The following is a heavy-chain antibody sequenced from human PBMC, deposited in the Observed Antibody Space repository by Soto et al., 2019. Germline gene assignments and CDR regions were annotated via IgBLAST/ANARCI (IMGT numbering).Heavy chain of an antibody. CDR2: MNPNSGNT. Sequence: QVQLVQSGAEVKKPGASVKVSCKASGYTCTSYDINWVRQATGQGLEWMGWMNPNSGNTGYAQKFQGRVTMTRNTSISTDYMELSSLRSEDTAVYYCARASSWYYFYSGMDVWGQGTTVTVSS. J-gene: IGHJ6*02. V-gene: IGHV1-8*01. CDR3: ARASSWYYFYSGMDV. CDR1: GYTCTSYD.